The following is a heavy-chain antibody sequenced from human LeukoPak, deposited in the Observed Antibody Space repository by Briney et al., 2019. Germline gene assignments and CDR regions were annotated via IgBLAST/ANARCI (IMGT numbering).Heavy chain of an antibody. J-gene: IGHJ5*02. CDR3: ARDGSFILTGYYNRNWFDP. CDR1: GFTFSSYA. D-gene: IGHD3-9*01. V-gene: IGHV3-30*04. Sequence: GGSLRLPCAASGFTFSSYAMHWVRQAPGKGLEWVAVISYDGSNKYYADSVKGRFTISRDNSKNTLYLQMNSLRAEDTAVYYCARDGSFILTGYYNRNWFDPWGQGTLVTASS. CDR2: ISYDGSNK.